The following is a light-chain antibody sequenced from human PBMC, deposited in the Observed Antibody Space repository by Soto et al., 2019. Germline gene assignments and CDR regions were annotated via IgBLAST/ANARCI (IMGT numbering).Light chain of an antibody. CDR2: GAS. Sequence: EIVLTQSPGTLSLSPGERATLSCRASQSVSSSYLAWYQQKPGQAPRLLIYGASSRATGIPDRFSGSGSGTDFTLTISRLEPDDFAVYYCQQYGSSPFGQGTKLEIK. V-gene: IGKV3-20*01. J-gene: IGKJ2*01. CDR3: QQYGSSP. CDR1: QSVSSSY.